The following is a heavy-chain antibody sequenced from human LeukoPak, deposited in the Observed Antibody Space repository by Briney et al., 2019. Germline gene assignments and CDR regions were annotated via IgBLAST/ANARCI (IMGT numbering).Heavy chain of an antibody. Sequence: PSETLSLTCTVSGGSISSSSYYWGWIRQPPGKGLEWIGSIHYSGSTNYNPSLKSRDTISVDTSKNQFSLKLSSVTAADTAVYYCARGYCSGGSCYSYYYYNYMDVWGKGTTVTVSS. D-gene: IGHD2-15*01. CDR2: IHYSGST. V-gene: IGHV4-39*07. J-gene: IGHJ6*03. CDR1: GGSISSSSYY. CDR3: ARGYCSGGSCYSYYYYNYMDV.